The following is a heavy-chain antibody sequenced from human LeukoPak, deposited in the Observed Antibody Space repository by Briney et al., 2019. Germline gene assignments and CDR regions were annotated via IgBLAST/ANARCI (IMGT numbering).Heavy chain of an antibody. J-gene: IGHJ4*02. CDR3: ARYCTSTTCILRGFDY. CDR1: GGSISSYY. D-gene: IGHD2-2*01. CDR2: IYHTGSA. V-gene: IGHV4-59*08. Sequence: SETLSLTCTVSGGSISSYYWSWIRQPPGKGLEWIANIYHTGSAHYNPSLKSRVTISVDTSTNQFSLKLSSVTAADTAVYYCARYCTSTTCILRGFDYWGQGTLVTVSS.